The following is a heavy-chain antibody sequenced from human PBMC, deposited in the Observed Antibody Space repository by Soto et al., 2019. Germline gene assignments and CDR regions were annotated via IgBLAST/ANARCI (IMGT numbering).Heavy chain of an antibody. Sequence: ASVKVSCKASGYTFSGYYMHWVRQAPGQGLEWMGWITPNSGGTNYAQKFQGWVTMTRDTSIGTAYMELSRLRSDDTAVYYCARELPGIAAAGTGYYYYSGMDVWGQGTTVTVSS. V-gene: IGHV1-2*04. CDR1: GYTFSGYY. J-gene: IGHJ6*02. CDR3: ARELPGIAAAGTGYYYYSGMDV. D-gene: IGHD6-13*01. CDR2: ITPNSGGT.